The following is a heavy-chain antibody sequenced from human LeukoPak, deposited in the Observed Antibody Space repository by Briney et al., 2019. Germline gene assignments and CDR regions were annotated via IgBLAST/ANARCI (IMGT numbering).Heavy chain of an antibody. Sequence: PSETLSLTCAVYGGSFSGYYWSWIRQPPGKGLEWIGEINHSGSTNYNPSLKSRVTISVDTSKNQFSLKLSSVTAADTAVYYCARHGGWRIQLWKYYMDVWGKGTTVTISS. J-gene: IGHJ6*03. V-gene: IGHV4-34*01. CDR3: ARHGGWRIQLWKYYMDV. CDR1: GGSFSGYY. CDR2: INHSGST. D-gene: IGHD5-18*01.